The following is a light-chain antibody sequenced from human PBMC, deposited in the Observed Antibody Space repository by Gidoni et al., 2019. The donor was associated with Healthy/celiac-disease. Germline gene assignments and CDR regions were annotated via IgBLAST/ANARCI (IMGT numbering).Light chain of an antibody. Sequence: DIQMPQSPSSLSASVGDRVTITCRASQSISSYLNWYQQKPGKAPKLLIYAASSLQSGVQSRFSGSGYGTDFTITISSLQPEDFATYYCQQSYSTPYTCGQGTKLEIK. CDR1: QSISSY. CDR3: QQSYSTPYT. CDR2: AAS. J-gene: IGKJ2*01. V-gene: IGKV1-39*01.